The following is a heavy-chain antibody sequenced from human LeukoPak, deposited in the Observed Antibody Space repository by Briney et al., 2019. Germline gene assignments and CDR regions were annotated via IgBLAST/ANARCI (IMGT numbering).Heavy chain of an antibody. CDR1: GFTFSSYW. V-gene: IGHV3-74*01. CDR2: INSDGSST. D-gene: IGHD2-21*02. J-gene: IGHJ3*02. CDR3: ARWVTRAYCGGDCYSDDAFDI. Sequence: GGSLRLSCAASGFTFSSYWMHWVRQAPGKGLVWVSRINSDGSSTSYADSVKGRFTISRDNAKNTLYLQMNSLRAEDTAVYYCARWVTRAYCGGDCYSDDAFDIWGQGTMVTVSS.